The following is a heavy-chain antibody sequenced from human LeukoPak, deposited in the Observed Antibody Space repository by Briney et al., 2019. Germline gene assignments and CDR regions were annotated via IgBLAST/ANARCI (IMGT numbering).Heavy chain of an antibody. J-gene: IGHJ4*02. V-gene: IGHV3-23*01. CDR2: ISGSGGGT. Sequence: GGSLRLSCAASGFTFSSYAMSWVRQAPGKGLEWVSAISGSGGGTYYADSVRGRFTISRDNSKNTLYLQMNSLRAEDTAVYYCASPIVVVTQPSDYWGQGTQVTVSS. CDR3: ASPIVVVTQPSDY. D-gene: IGHD3-22*01. CDR1: GFTFSSYA.